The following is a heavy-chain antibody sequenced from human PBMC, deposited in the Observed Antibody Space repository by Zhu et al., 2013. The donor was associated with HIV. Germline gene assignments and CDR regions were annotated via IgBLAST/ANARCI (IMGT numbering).Heavy chain of an antibody. CDR1: GYTFTDYY. CDR3: ARDSLNYYDTTSYPAY. D-gene: IGHD3-22*01. J-gene: IGHJ4*02. CDR2: TITGSGDT. Sequence: QVQLVQSGAELKKPGASVRVSCKTSGYTFTDYYIYWVRQAPGEGLEWMGWTITGSGDTKYAPKFQGRVIMTRDTSIRTVYMELRRLRSDDTAVYFCARDSLNYYDTTSYPAYWGQGTLVTVSS. V-gene: IGHV1-2*02.